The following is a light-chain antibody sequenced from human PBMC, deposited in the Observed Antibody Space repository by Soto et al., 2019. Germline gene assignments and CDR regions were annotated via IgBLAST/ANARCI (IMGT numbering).Light chain of an antibody. CDR2: DAS. CDR3: QQYESYSPWT. J-gene: IGKJ1*01. CDR1: ENISRW. Sequence: DIQMTQPPSTLPASVGYRVTITCLASENISRWLAWYQQKPGKAPKLLIYDASRLESGVPSRFSGRGSGTEFTLTISSLQPDDFATYYCQQYESYSPWTFGQGTKVDIK. V-gene: IGKV1-5*01.